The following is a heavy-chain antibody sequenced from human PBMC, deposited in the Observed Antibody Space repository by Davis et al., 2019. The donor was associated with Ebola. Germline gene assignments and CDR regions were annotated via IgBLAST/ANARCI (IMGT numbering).Heavy chain of an antibody. CDR2: IYYSGST. Sequence: MPGGSLRLSCTVSGGSISSYYWSWIRQPPGKGLEWIGYIYYSGSTNYDPSLKSRVTISVDTSKNQLSLKLSSVTAADTAVYYCARPEYSSSSGAFDIWGQGTMVTVSS. J-gene: IGHJ3*02. V-gene: IGHV4-59*01. CDR3: ARPEYSSSSGAFDI. D-gene: IGHD6-6*01. CDR1: GGSISSYY.